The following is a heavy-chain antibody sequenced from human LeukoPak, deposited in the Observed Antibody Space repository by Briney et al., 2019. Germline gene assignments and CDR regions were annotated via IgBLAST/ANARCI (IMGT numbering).Heavy chain of an antibody. D-gene: IGHD3-3*01. V-gene: IGHV4-39*01. CDR3: ARHWGIWSGYYGAFDI. CDR1: GGSISSSSYY. Sequence: PSETLSLTCTVSGGSISSSSYYWGWIRQPPGIGLEWIGSIYYSGSTYYNPSLKSRVTISVDTSKNQFSLKLSSVTAADTAVYYCARHWGIWSGYYGAFDIWGQGTMVTVSS. J-gene: IGHJ3*02. CDR2: IYYSGST.